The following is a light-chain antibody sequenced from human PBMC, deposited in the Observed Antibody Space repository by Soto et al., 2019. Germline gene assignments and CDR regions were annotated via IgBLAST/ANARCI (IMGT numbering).Light chain of an antibody. CDR3: QQCHTISCT. J-gene: IGKJ5*01. V-gene: IGKV1-39*01. Sequence: DLQMTQSPSSLSASVGDRFTITCRASPSISGYLNWYQQKPGKAPKXXISATSTLESGVQSRFSGSGSGTEFTLTISSLKTEDFATYDCQQCHTISCTFGQGTRLEIK. CDR1: PSISGY. CDR2: ATS.